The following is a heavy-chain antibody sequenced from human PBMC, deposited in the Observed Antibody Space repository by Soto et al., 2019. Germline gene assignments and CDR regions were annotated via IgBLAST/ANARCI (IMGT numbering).Heavy chain of an antibody. CDR2: ISSSGSTI. J-gene: IGHJ3*02. D-gene: IGHD2-2*01. CDR3: ARIPARDYGAFDI. Sequence: PGGSLRLSCAASGFTFSDYYMSWIRQAPGEGLEWVSYISSSGSTIYYADSVKGRFTISRDNAKNSLYLQMNSLRAEDTAVYYCARIPARDYGAFDIWGQGTMVTVSS. V-gene: IGHV3-11*01. CDR1: GFTFSDYY.